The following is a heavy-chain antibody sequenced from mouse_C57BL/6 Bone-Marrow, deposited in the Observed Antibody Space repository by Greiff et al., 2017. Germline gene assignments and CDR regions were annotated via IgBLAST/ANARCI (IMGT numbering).Heavy chain of an antibody. J-gene: IGHJ1*03. CDR2: FYPGSGSI. Sequence: QVQLQQSGAELVKPGASVKLSCKASGYTFTEYTIHWVKQRSGQGLEWIGWFYPGSGSIKYNEKFKDKATLTADKSSSTVYMELSRLTSEDAAVYFCARQESPYYGSSYGYFDVWGTGTTVTVSS. D-gene: IGHD1-1*01. CDR1: GYTFTEYT. V-gene: IGHV1-62-2*01. CDR3: ARQESPYYGSSYGYFDV.